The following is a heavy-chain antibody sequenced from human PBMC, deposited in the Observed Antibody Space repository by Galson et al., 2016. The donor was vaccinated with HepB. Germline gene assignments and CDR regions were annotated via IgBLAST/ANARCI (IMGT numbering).Heavy chain of an antibody. V-gene: IGHV3-11*01. CDR2: ISGGGESI. CDR1: GFTFNEYY. CDR3: ARDETGDYYYGMDV. Sequence: SLRLSCAASGFTFNEYYINWIRQAPGKGLEWGSYISGGGESISYADSVKGRFTISRDNAKNSVYLQMNSLRAEDTAVYFCARDETGDYYYGMDVWGQGTTVTVSS. J-gene: IGHJ6*02.